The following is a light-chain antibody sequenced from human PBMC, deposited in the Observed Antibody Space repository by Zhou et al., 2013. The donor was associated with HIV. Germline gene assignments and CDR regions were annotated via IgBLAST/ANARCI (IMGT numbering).Light chain of an antibody. Sequence: DIQMTQSPSTLSASVGDRVTITCRASQTISTWLAWYQQKPGRPPRLLIYEVSRLESGVPSRFSGSGSGTDFALTIRNLQPDDFGNYYCQQYNASVTFGGGTKVDLK. CDR1: QTISTW. CDR3: QQYNASVT. J-gene: IGKJ4*01. CDR2: EVS. V-gene: IGKV1-5*03.